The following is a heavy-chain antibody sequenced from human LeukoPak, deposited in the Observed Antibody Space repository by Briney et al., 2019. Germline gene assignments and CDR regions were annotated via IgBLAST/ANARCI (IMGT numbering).Heavy chain of an antibody. J-gene: IGHJ5*02. CDR1: GITFGNNW. V-gene: IGHV3-74*01. Sequence: GGSLRLSCAASGITFGNNWMHWVRQGPGKGLVWISRINSDGGGAIYADYVKGRFTVSRDNAKNTLYLQMNSLRAEDTAVYYCARDVPHNWFDTWGQGTLVTVSS. CDR2: INSDGGGA. CDR3: ARDVPHNWFDT.